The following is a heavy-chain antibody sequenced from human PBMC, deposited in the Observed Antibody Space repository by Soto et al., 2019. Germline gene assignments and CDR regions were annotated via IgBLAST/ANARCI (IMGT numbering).Heavy chain of an antibody. CDR1: GYTFTGYY. J-gene: IGHJ4*02. CDR2: INPSGGST. V-gene: IGHV1-46*01. CDR3: ARDRETYYYDSSGYYLYN. D-gene: IGHD3-22*01. Sequence: QVQLVQSGAEVKKPGASVKVSCKASGYTFTGYYMHWVRQAPGQGLEWMGIINPSGGSTSYAQKFQGRVTMTRDTSTSTVYMELSSLRSEDTAVYYCARDRETYYYDSSGYYLYNWGQGTLVTVSS.